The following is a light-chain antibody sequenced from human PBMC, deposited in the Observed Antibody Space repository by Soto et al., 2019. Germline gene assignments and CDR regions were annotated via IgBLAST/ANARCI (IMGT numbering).Light chain of an antibody. CDR1: QNVNSN. CDR2: NVS. J-gene: IGKJ2*01. Sequence: EIAMTQSPATLSVSPGQRATLSCRASQNVNSNLAWDQQKPGHAHSLLMYNVSTRATGFPARFSGSGSGTEFTLTIRNLQSENSAIYYCQQYNTLNTFGQGTKLEIK. V-gene: IGKV3-15*01. CDR3: QQYNTLNT.